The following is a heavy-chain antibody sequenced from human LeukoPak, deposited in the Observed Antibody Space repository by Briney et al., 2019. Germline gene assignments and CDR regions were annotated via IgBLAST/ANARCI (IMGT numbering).Heavy chain of an antibody. D-gene: IGHD3-22*01. CDR2: INHSGGT. Sequence: PSETLSLTCAVYGGSFSGYYWSWIRQPPGKGLEWIGEINHSGGTNYNPSLKSRVTISVDTSKNQFSLKLSSVTAADTAVYYCARHSYYYDSSGLFEHFDYWGQGTLVTVSS. CDR3: ARHSYYYDSSGLFEHFDY. J-gene: IGHJ4*02. V-gene: IGHV4-34*01. CDR1: GGSFSGYY.